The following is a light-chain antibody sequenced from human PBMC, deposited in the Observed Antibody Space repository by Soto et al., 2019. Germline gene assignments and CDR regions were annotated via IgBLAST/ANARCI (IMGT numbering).Light chain of an antibody. J-gene: IGLJ1*01. CDR2: HVS. Sequence: QSALTQPASVSGSPGQSITISCTGTSSDFGGYNYVSWYQQYPGKVPKLLIYHVSNQPSGVSNRFSGSKSGNTASLTISGLQAEDEADYFCTSFTSDNLYVFGTGTRSPS. V-gene: IGLV2-14*03. CDR3: TSFTSDNLYV. CDR1: SSDFGGYNY.